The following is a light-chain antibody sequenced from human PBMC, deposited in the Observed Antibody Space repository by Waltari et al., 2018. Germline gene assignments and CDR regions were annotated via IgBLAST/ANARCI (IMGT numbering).Light chain of an antibody. CDR2: KAS. CDR1: ENVNNY. Sequence: IQMTQSPSSLSASVGDRVTITCRASENVNNYLNWYQQKPGKAPKLLIYKASTLQSGVPSRFSGSGSGTDYTFTISSLQSEDVATYYCQHGYGNPYSFGQGTKVEIK. V-gene: IGKV1-39*01. J-gene: IGKJ2*03. CDR3: QHGYGNPYS.